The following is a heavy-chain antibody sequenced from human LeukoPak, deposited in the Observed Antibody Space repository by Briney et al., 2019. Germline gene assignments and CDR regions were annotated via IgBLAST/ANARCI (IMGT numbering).Heavy chain of an antibody. V-gene: IGHV4-34*01. Sequence: SETLSLTCAVYGGSFSGYYWSWIRQPPGKGLGWIGEINHSGSTNYNPSLKSRVAISVDTSKNQFSLKLSSVTAADTAVYYCARGTDEYYYGSGSTINWFDPWGQGTLVTVPS. J-gene: IGHJ5*02. CDR3: ARGTDEYYYGSGSTINWFDP. CDR1: GGSFSGYY. D-gene: IGHD3-10*01. CDR2: INHSGST.